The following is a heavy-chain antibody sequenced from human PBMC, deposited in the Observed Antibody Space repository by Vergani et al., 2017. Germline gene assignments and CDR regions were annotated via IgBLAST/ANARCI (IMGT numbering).Heavy chain of an antibody. CDR2: IDSGGST. Sequence: EVQLVESGGGLIQPGGSLRLSCAASGFTVSNNYMSWVRQAPGKGLEWVSVIDSGGSTYYADTVKGRFTISRDNSKNTLYFQMNSLRSEDTAVYYCALQLWPTAMDDWGQGTLVTVSS. J-gene: IGHJ4*02. CDR1: GFTVSNNY. CDR3: ALQLWPTAMDD. D-gene: IGHD5-18*01. V-gene: IGHV3-53*01.